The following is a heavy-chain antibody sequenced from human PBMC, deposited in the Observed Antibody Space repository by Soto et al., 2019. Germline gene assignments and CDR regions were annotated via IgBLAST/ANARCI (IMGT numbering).Heavy chain of an antibody. D-gene: IGHD2-2*01. CDR3: AKTGPYCSTTSCYYYYGLDV. J-gene: IGHJ6*02. CDR2: ISYDGTYK. CDR1: GFTFSTYG. V-gene: IGHV3-30*18. Sequence: RRLSCAASGFTFSTYGMHWVRQAPGKGLEWVAVISYDGTYKYYEDSVKGRFTISRDNSRNTLFLQMNSLRAEDTAVYYCAKTGPYCSTTSCYYYYGLDVWGQGTTVTVSS.